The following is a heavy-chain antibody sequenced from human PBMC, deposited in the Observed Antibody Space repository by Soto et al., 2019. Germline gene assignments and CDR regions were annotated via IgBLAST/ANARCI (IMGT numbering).Heavy chain of an antibody. V-gene: IGHV3-30-3*01. J-gene: IGHJ4*02. CDR2: ISYDGNNQ. CDR3: ARDSDYSTYYFDY. D-gene: IGHD4-4*01. CDR1: GFTFTSYA. Sequence: PGGSLRLSCTASGFTFTSYAMHWVRQAPGKGLEWVSFISYDGNNQYYADSVKGRFTISRDNSKNTLSLQINSLRAEDTAVYYCARDSDYSTYYFDYWGQGTLVTVSS.